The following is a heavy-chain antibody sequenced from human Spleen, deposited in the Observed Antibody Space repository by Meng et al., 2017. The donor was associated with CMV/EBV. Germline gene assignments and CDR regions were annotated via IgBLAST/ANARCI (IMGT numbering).Heavy chain of an antibody. CDR2: TIHGGNP. CDR1: GGSFSGYY. Sequence: VYGGSFSGYYWSPIRQPPGKGLEWIGETIHGGNPDYNPSLKSRLSISLDTSNHQFSLRLTSVTAADTAVYYCARGGGLRWSWYFDLWGRGTLVTVSS. D-gene: IGHD4-23*01. J-gene: IGHJ2*01. V-gene: IGHV4-34*01. CDR3: ARGGGLRWSWYFDL.